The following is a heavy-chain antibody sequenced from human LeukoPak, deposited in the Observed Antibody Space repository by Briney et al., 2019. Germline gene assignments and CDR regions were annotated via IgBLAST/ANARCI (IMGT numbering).Heavy chain of an antibody. CDR3: AKVGEMATITPWYFDY. J-gene: IGHJ4*02. Sequence: GRSLRLSCAASGFTFSSYGMHWVHQAPGKGLEWVAVISYDGSNKYYADSVKGRFTISRDNSKNTLYLQMNSLRAEDTAVYYCAKVGEMATITPWYFDYWGQGTLVTVSS. D-gene: IGHD5-24*01. CDR1: GFTFSSYG. V-gene: IGHV3-30*18. CDR2: ISYDGSNK.